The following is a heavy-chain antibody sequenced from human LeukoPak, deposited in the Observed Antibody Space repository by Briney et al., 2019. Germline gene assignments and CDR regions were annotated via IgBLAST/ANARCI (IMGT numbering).Heavy chain of an antibody. J-gene: IGHJ4*02. CDR1: GFTFSTYG. D-gene: IGHD6-19*01. Sequence: GGSLRLSCAGSGFTFSTYGMHWVRQAPGKGLEWVSGINWNGGSTGYADSVKGRFTISRDNAKNSLYLQMNSLRAEDTALYYCARVVQWLVDYWGQGTLVTVSS. CDR2: INWNGGST. CDR3: ARVVQWLVDY. V-gene: IGHV3-20*04.